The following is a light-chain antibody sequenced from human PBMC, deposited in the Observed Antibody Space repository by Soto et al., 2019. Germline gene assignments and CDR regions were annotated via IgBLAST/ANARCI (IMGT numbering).Light chain of an antibody. J-gene: IGLJ3*02. Sequence: QSALTQPASVSGSPGQSITLSCTRASSGVEYYNLVSWYQHHPGKAPKLIIYEGSQRPSGVSDRFSGSKSGNTASLTISGLQAEDEADYYCSSYAGGVVFGGGTKLTVL. CDR3: SSYAGGVV. CDR1: SSGVEYYNL. V-gene: IGLV2-23*01. CDR2: EGS.